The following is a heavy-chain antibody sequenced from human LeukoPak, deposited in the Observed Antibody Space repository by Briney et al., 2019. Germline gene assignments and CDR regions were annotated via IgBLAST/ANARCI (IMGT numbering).Heavy chain of an antibody. J-gene: IGHJ6*04. CDR3: ARAKLETGTHTRRHCMDV. CDR2: ISSSSSYI. D-gene: IGHD1-7*01. CDR1: GFTFSSYS. V-gene: IGHV3-21*01. Sequence: PGGSLRLSCAASGFTFSSYSMNWVRQAPGKGLEWVSSISSSSSYIYYADSVKGRFTISRDNAKNSLYLQMNSLRAEDTAVYYCARAKLETGTHTRRHCMDVWGKGTTVTVSS.